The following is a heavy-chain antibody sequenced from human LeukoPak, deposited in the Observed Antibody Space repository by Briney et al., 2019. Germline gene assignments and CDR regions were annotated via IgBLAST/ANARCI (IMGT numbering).Heavy chain of an antibody. V-gene: IGHV4-39*01. Sequence: SETLSPTGTVSGGSISSSSYYWGWIRQPPGKGLEWIGSIYYSGSTYYNPSLKSRVTISVDPSKTQFSRKLSSVTAADTAVYYCARHSGYSYGYAYYYYYMDVWGKGTTVTVSS. D-gene: IGHD5-18*01. CDR1: GGSISSSSYY. CDR2: IYYSGST. CDR3: ARHSGYSYGYAYYYYYMDV. J-gene: IGHJ6*03.